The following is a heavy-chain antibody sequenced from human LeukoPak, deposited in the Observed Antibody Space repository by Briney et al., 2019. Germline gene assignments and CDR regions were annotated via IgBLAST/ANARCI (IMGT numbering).Heavy chain of an antibody. CDR2: ISVYNRHS. D-gene: IGHD2-2*01. Sequence: ASVKVSCKASGNTLTHYGISWVRQAPGQGLEWMGWISVYNRHSDYAQKLQDRVTMTTDASTNTAYMELRSLRSEDTAVYYCARAIVVVPAATLAHFDYWGQGTLVTVSS. V-gene: IGHV1-18*01. J-gene: IGHJ4*02. CDR3: ARAIVVVPAATLAHFDY. CDR1: GNTLTHYG.